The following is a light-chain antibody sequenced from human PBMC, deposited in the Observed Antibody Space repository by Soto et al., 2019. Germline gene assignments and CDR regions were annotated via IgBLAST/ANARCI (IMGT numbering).Light chain of an antibody. V-gene: IGLV1-44*01. CDR1: ISNIGSNP. Sequence: QSVLTQPPSASGTPGQRVTISCSGSISNIGSNPVYWHQQLPGTAPKLLIYEVTQRPSGVPDRFSGSKSGNTASLTVSGLQAEDEADYYCSSYGGNSNYVFGTGTKVTVL. CDR2: EVT. CDR3: SSYGGNSNYV. J-gene: IGLJ1*01.